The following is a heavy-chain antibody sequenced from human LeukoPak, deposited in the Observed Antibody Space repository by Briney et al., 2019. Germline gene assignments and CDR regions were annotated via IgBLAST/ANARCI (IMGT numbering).Heavy chain of an antibody. Sequence: GGSLRLSCAASGFTFSSYAMHWVRQAPGKGLEWVAVISYDGSNKYYADSVKGRFTISRDNSKNTLYLQMNSLRAEDTAVYYCARDGPEYHIDHWGQGTLVTVSS. CDR3: ARDGPEYHIDH. D-gene: IGHD6-6*01. CDR1: GFTFSSYA. V-gene: IGHV3-30-3*01. J-gene: IGHJ4*02. CDR2: ISYDGSNK.